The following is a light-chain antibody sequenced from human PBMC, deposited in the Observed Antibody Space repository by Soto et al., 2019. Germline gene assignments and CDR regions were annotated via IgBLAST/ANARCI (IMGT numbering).Light chain of an antibody. CDR2: DVS. V-gene: IGLV2-14*03. J-gene: IGLJ2*01. CDR3: SSFTYSSTLV. Sequence: QSVLTQPASVSGSPGQSITISCTGTNSDVGGYNYVSWYQQHPGKAPKLMIYDVSHRPSGVSNHFSGSKSGNTASLTISGLQAEDEADYYCSSFTYSSTLVFGGGTKVTVL. CDR1: NSDVGGYNY.